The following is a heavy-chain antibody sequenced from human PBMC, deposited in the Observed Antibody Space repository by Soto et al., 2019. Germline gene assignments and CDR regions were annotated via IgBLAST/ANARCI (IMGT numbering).Heavy chain of an antibody. CDR3: ATEELANGYFAY. CDR1: GFTFSAYS. J-gene: IGHJ4*02. Sequence: EVQLVESGGGLVQPGGSLRLSCAASGFTFSAYSMRWVRQAPGKGLEWVANIKQAGSEKYYVDSVNGRFIISRDDAKNSLFLKVNSLRVEETSVAYCATEELANGYFAYWGQGTLVTVSS. V-gene: IGHV3-7*01. D-gene: IGHD6-13*01. CDR2: IKQAGSEK.